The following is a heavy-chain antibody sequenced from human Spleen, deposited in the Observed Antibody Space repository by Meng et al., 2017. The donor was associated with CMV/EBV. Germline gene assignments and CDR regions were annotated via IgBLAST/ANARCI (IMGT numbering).Heavy chain of an antibody. J-gene: IGHJ4*02. CDR2: IKPDSGAT. CDR3: ARDHNWGPDH. CDR1: GFYFSDHY. V-gene: IGHV1-2*02. D-gene: IGHD1-1*01. Sequence: ASVKVSCQASGFYFSDHYMHWLRQAPGQGLEWMGWIKPDSGATNYAQNFQGRVTMTSDSSISTAYMELIRLTSDDTAVYYCARDHNWGPDHWGQGTLVTVSS.